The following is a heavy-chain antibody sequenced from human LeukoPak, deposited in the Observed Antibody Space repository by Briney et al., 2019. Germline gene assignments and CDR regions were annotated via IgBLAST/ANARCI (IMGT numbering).Heavy chain of an antibody. CDR1: GFTFSDYY. D-gene: IGHD6-13*01. J-gene: IGHJ4*02. CDR3: AKDPHPYSSSWPIIYYFDY. V-gene: IGHV3-30*18. CDR2: ISYDGSNK. Sequence: GGSLRLSCAASGFTFSDYYMSWIRQAPGKGLEWVAIISYDGSNKYYADSVKGRFTISRDNSKNTLYLQMNSLRAEDTAVYYCAKDPHPYSSSWPIIYYFDYWGQGTLVTVSS.